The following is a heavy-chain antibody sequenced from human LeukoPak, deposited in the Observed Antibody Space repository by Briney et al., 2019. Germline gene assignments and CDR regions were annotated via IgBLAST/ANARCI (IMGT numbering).Heavy chain of an antibody. Sequence: PGGSLRLSCAASGFTFSSYGMHWVRQAPGKGLEWVAVIWYDGSNKYYADSVKGRFTISRDNSKNTLYLQKNSVRAEDTAVYYCAKDSGSWYAFDYGGRGTLVTVSS. CDR3: AKDSGSWYAFDY. CDR1: GFTFSSYG. CDR2: IWYDGSNK. D-gene: IGHD6-13*01. J-gene: IGHJ4*02. V-gene: IGHV3-33*06.